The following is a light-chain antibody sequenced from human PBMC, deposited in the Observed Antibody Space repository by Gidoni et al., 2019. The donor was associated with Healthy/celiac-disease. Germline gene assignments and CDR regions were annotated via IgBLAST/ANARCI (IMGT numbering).Light chain of an antibody. CDR2: DAS. CDR3: QQYDNLPWT. V-gene: IGKV1-33*01. CDR1: QDISNY. Sequence: DIQMTQSPSSLSASVGDRVTITCQASQDISNYLKWYQQKPGKAPKLLIYDASTLETGVPSRFSGSGSGTDFTFTISSLQPEDIATYYCQQYDNLPWTFGQGTKVEIK. J-gene: IGKJ1*01.